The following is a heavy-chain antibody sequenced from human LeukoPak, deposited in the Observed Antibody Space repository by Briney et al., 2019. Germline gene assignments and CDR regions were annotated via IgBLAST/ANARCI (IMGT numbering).Heavy chain of an antibody. D-gene: IGHD3-16*01. V-gene: IGHV3-48*01. CDR3: ARAAYVWGSFAIFGY. CDR2: ISSSSSTI. J-gene: IGHJ4*02. CDR1: GFTFSSYS. Sequence: GGSLRLSCAASGFTFSSYSINWVRQAPGKGLEWVSYISSSSSTIYYADSVKGRFTISRDNAKNSLYLQMNSLRAEDTAAYYCARAAYVWGSFAIFGYWGQGTLVTVSS.